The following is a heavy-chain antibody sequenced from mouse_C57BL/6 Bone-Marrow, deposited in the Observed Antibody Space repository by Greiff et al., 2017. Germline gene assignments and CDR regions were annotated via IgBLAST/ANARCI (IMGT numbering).Heavy chain of an antibody. CDR3: TTQWLLPGDY. CDR2: FDPENGDT. CDR1: GFNIKDDY. D-gene: IGHD2-3*01. Sequence: EVQLQQSGAELVRPGASVKLSCTASGFNIKDDYMHWVKQRPEQGLEWIGWFDPENGDTEYASKFQGKATITADTSSNTAYLQRSSLTSEDTAVYYGTTQWLLPGDYWGQGTTLTVSS. V-gene: IGHV14-4*01. J-gene: IGHJ2*01.